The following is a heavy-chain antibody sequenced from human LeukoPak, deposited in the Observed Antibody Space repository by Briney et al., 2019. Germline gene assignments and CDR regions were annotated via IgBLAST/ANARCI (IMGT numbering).Heavy chain of an antibody. J-gene: IGHJ6*03. D-gene: IGHD3-10*01. Sequence: GGSLRLSCAASGFTFSSYAMSWVRQAPGKGLEWVSSFSGSGGSTYYADSVKGRFTISRDNSKNTLYLQMNSLRAEDTAVYYCAKDLRFGPYYYYMDVWGKGTTVIISS. CDR1: GFTFSSYA. CDR3: AKDLRFGPYYYYMDV. CDR2: FSGSGGST. V-gene: IGHV3-23*01.